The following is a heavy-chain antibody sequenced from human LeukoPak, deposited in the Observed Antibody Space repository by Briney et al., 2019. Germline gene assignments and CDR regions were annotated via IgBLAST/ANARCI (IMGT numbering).Heavy chain of an antibody. V-gene: IGHV1-2*02. CDR3: ARDEGSGSYYRRYNWFDP. Sequence: GASVKVSCKASGYTFTDYYMHWVRQAPGQGLEWMGWINPNSGGTIYAQKFQGRVTMTRDTSITTAYMELSSLRSEDTAVYYCARDEGSGSYYRRYNWFDPWGQGTLVTVSS. J-gene: IGHJ5*02. CDR1: GYTFTDYY. CDR2: INPNSGGT. D-gene: IGHD3-10*01.